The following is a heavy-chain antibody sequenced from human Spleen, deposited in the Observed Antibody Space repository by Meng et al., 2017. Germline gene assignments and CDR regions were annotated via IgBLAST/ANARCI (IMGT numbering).Heavy chain of an antibody. D-gene: IGHD3-10*01. J-gene: IGHJ4*02. CDR1: GYSISSGYY. CDR3: AGAGIGEEIN. Sequence: SETLSLTCTVSGYSISSGYYWGWIRQSPGKGLEWIGSIYHSGSTYYNPSLKSRVTISVDTSKNQFSLKLSSVTAADTAVYYCAGAGIGEEINWGQGTLVTVSS. V-gene: IGHV4-38-2*02. CDR2: IYHSGST.